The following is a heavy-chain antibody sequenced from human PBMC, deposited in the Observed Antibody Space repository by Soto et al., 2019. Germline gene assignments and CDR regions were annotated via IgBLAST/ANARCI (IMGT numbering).Heavy chain of an antibody. CDR3: ARGDGDCRSTSCYGDDYYYYMDV. D-gene: IGHD2-2*01. CDR1: GFTFSNYG. Sequence: QVELVESGGGVVQPGRSLTLSCAASGFTFSNYGMHWVRQAPGKGLDWVAVIWSDGSSKYYADSVKGRFTISRDNSKNKLYVQMNSLRAEDTAVYFCARGDGDCRSTSCYGDDYYYYMDVWGKGTTVTVSS. CDR2: IWSDGSSK. V-gene: IGHV3-33*01. J-gene: IGHJ6*03.